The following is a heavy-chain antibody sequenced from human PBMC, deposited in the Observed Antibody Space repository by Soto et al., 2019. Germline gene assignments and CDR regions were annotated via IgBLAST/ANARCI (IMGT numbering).Heavy chain of an antibody. CDR1: GFNFFNHT. Sequence: PGGSLRLSCAGFGFNFFNHTMNWVRQAPGKGLEWVTSITGNGEHTNYTASVKGRFTISRDNSKNTVYLQMNGLRPGDTGVYYCAREGPHDIVVVTAMIDYFYVMDVWGQGTTVTVSS. J-gene: IGHJ6*02. CDR3: AREGPHDIVVVTAMIDYFYVMDV. V-gene: IGHV3-23*01. CDR2: ITGNGEHT. D-gene: IGHD2-21*02.